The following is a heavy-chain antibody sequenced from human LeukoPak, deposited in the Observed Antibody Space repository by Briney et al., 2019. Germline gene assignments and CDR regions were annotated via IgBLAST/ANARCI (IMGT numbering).Heavy chain of an antibody. CDR3: ARDDSSGAWYFDF. Sequence: GGSLRLSCAASGFTFSSYRMNWVSQTPGKGVEWVSSISVTSSYIYYTDSLKGRFTISRDNAKNSLYLQMNRLRAEDTGVYYCARDDSSGAWYFDFWGQGTLVSVSS. J-gene: IGHJ4*02. CDR2: ISVTSSYI. D-gene: IGHD6-19*01. V-gene: IGHV3-21*01. CDR1: GFTFSSYR.